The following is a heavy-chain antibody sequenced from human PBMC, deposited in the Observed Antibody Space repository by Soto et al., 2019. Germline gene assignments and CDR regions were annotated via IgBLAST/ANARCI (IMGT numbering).Heavy chain of an antibody. D-gene: IGHD3-10*01. Sequence: GGSLRLSCAASGFTFSSYAMSWVRQAPGKGLEWVSAISGSGGSTYYADSVKGRFTISRDNSKSTLYLQMNSLRAEDTAVYYCVRAQYYYGSGSYPDYWGQGTLVTAPQ. CDR3: VRAQYYYGSGSYPDY. CDR2: ISGSGGST. V-gene: IGHV3-23*01. J-gene: IGHJ4*02. CDR1: GFTFSSYA.